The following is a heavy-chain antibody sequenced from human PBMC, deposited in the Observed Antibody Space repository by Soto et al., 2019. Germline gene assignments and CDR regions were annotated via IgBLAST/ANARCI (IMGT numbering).Heavy chain of an antibody. V-gene: IGHV4-4*02. CDR1: GGSINSSNW. CDR3: ARGGDVVVPTAIDY. Sequence: QVQLQESGPGLVKPSGTLSLTCAVSGGSINSSNWWSWVRQPPGKGLEWIGEIYHSGSTNYNPSLKSRVTISVDTSKNQFSLNLNSMTDADTAVYYYARGGDVVVPTAIDYWGQGTLVTVSS. D-gene: IGHD2-2*01. CDR2: IYHSGST. J-gene: IGHJ4*02.